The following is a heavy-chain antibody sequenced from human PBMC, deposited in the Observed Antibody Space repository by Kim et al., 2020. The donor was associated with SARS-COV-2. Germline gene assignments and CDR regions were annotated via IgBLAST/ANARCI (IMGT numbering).Heavy chain of an antibody. J-gene: IGHJ4*02. Sequence: GGSLRLSCAASGFTFSSYGMHWVRQAPGKGLEWVAVISYDGSNKYYADSVKGRFTISRDNSKNTLYLQMNSLRAEDTAVYYCAKVPKQWLVAYYFDYWGQGTLVTVSS. D-gene: IGHD6-19*01. V-gene: IGHV3-30*18. CDR1: GFTFSSYG. CDR3: AKVPKQWLVAYYFDY. CDR2: ISYDGSNK.